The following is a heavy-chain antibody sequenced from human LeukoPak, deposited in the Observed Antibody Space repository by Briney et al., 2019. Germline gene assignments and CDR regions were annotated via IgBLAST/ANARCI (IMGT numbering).Heavy chain of an antibody. CDR1: GYTFTSYY. D-gene: IGHD6-13*01. CDR2: INPNSGGT. V-gene: IGHV1-2*02. Sequence: ASVKVSCKASGYTFTSYYMHWVRQAPGQGLEWMGWINPNSGGTNYAQKFQGRVTMTRDTSISTAYMELSRLRSDDTAVYYCARDKRVAAAGFLFDYWGQGTLVTVSS. CDR3: ARDKRVAAAGFLFDY. J-gene: IGHJ4*02.